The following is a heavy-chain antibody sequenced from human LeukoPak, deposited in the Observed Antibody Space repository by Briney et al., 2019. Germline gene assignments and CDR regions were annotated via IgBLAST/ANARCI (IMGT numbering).Heavy chain of an antibody. Sequence: SSETLSLTCTVSGGSISSYYWSWIRQPPGKGLEWIGYICYSGSTNYNPSLKSRVTISVDTSKNQFSLKLSSVTAADTAVYYCARGYFGYSYGYPFDYWGQGTLVTVSS. J-gene: IGHJ4*02. CDR2: ICYSGST. V-gene: IGHV4-59*01. CDR1: GGSISSYY. CDR3: ARGYFGYSYGYPFDY. D-gene: IGHD5-18*01.